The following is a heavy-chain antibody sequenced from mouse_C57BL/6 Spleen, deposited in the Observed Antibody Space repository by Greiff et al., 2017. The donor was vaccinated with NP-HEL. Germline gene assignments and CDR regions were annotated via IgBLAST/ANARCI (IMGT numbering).Heavy chain of an antibody. CDR1: GYTFTDYY. CDR3: ASGDWEPFFDY. CDR2: INPNNGGT. Sequence: EVQLQQSGPELVKPGASVKISCKASGYTFTDYYMNWVKQSHGKSLEWIGDINPNNGGTSYNQKFKGKATLTVDKSSSTAYMELRSLTSEDSAVYYCASGDWEPFFDYWGQGTTLTVSS. V-gene: IGHV1-26*01. D-gene: IGHD4-1*01. J-gene: IGHJ2*01.